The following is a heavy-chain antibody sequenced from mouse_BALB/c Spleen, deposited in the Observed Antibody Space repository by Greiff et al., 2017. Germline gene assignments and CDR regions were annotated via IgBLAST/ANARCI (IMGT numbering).Heavy chain of an antibody. J-gene: IGHJ2*01. D-gene: IGHD2-10*01. CDR1: GYTFTSYN. CDR2: IYPGNGDT. V-gene: IGHV1-12*01. Sequence: QVQLQQPGAELVKPGASVKMSCKASGYTFTSYNMHWVKQTPGQGLEWIGAIYPGNGDTSYNQKFKGKATLTADKSSSTAYMQLSSLTSEDSAVYYCARGAYYGNYGALFDYWGQGTTLTVSS. CDR3: ARGAYYGNYGALFDY.